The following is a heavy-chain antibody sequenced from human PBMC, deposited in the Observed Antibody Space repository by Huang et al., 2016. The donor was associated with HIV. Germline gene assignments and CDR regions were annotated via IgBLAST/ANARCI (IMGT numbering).Heavy chain of an antibody. CDR2: ILYDGRTE. J-gene: IGHJ3*02. D-gene: IGHD3-10*01. CDR3: AKRSVSMVRGISGDAFDI. Sequence: QVQLVESGGGVVQPGRSLRLSCAASGFTFSSHGMHWVRQAPGKGLEWSALILYDGRTEYYANSVKGRFTISRDNSHNALFLQMNSLRPEDTAVYYCAKRSVSMVRGISGDAFDIWGQGTMVTVSS. CDR1: GFTFSSHG. V-gene: IGHV3-30*18.